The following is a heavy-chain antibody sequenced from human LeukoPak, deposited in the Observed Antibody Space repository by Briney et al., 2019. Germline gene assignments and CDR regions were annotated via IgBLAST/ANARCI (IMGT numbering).Heavy chain of an antibody. D-gene: IGHD6-13*01. CDR3: ASEDGYSSSWYYFDY. CDR1: GGTFSSYA. V-gene: IGHV1-69*06. J-gene: IGHJ4*02. Sequence: SVKVSCKASGGTFSSYAISWVRQAPGQGLERMGGIIPIFGTANYAQKFQGRVTITADKSTSTAYMELSSLRSEDTAVYYCASEDGYSSSWYYFDYWGQGTLVTVSS. CDR2: IIPIFGTA.